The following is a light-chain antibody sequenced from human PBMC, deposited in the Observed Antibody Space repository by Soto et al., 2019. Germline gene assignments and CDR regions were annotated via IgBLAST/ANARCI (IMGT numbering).Light chain of an antibody. Sequence: DIQNNKNPSTLSASVGDRVTIACRAGQSISSWLAWYQQKLGRAPRLLIYDASSLESGVPSRFSGSGYGTEFTLTISSLQPDDLATYSCQQYSTYSSLDIGGRTQV. J-gene: IGKJ4*01. V-gene: IGKV1-5*01. CDR2: DAS. CDR3: QQYSTYSSLD. CDR1: QSISSW.